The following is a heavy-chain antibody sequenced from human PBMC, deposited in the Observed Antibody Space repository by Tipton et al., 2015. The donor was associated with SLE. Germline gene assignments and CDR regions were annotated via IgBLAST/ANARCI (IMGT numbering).Heavy chain of an antibody. CDR1: DYSISSTYY. CDR2: FHYSGAT. D-gene: IGHD1-26*01. V-gene: IGHV4-38-2*01. Sequence: TLSLTCVASDYSISSTYYWSWIRQPPGKGLEWIGRFHYSGATYSKPSLKSRITISIEASKNQFSLRLNSVTAADTAVYYCARTLGAIAHTVYDAFDIWGQGTMVTVSS. J-gene: IGHJ3*02. CDR3: ARTLGAIAHTVYDAFDI.